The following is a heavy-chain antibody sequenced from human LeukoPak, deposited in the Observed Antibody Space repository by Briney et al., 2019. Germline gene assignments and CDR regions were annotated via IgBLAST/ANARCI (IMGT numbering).Heavy chain of an antibody. CDR3: ARDESVGYDFWSGYYTLEYFQH. CDR2: TYTSGST. V-gene: IGHV4-4*07. D-gene: IGHD3-3*01. Sequence: SETLSLTCTVSGGSISSYYWSWIRQPAGKGLEWIGRTYTSGSTNYNPSLKSRVTMSVDTSKNQFSLKLSSVTAADTAVYYCARDESVGYDFWSGYYTLEYFQHWGQGTLVTVSS. J-gene: IGHJ1*01. CDR1: GGSISSYY.